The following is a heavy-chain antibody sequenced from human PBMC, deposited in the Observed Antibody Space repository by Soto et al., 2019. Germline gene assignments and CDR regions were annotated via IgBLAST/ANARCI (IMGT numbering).Heavy chain of an antibody. CDR2: IYYSGST. J-gene: IGHJ4*02. V-gene: IGHV4-39*02. CDR3: AREYSSAPDY. D-gene: IGHD6-25*01. CDR1: GGSIGSSSYY. Sequence: PSETLSLTCTVSGGSIGSSSYYWGWIRQPPGKGLEWIGSIYYSGSTFYSPSLRSRVTISVDTSKNQFSLRVSSVTAADTAVYYCAREYSSAPDYWGQGTLVTVSS.